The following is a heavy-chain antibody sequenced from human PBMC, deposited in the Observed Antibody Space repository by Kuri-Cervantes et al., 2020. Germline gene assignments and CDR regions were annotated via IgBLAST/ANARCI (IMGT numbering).Heavy chain of an antibody. V-gene: IGHV3-23*01. CDR3: ARDRGVYCSGGSCSVPGGY. D-gene: IGHD2-15*01. J-gene: IGHJ4*02. CDR2: ISGSGGST. Sequence: GESLKISCAASGFTFSSYAMSWVRQAPGKGLEWVSAISGSGGSTYYADSVKGRFTISRDNSKNTLYLQMNSLRAEDTAVYYCARDRGVYCSGGSCSVPGGYWGQGTLVTVSS. CDR1: GFTFSSYA.